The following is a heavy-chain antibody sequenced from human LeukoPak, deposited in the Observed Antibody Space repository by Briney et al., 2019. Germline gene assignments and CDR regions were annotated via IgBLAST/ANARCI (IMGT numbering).Heavy chain of an antibody. J-gene: IGHJ4*02. V-gene: IGHV3-30*02. CDR1: GFTFSSYG. CDR2: IRYDGSNK. Sequence: GGSLRLSCAASGFTFSSYGMHWVRQAPGKGLEWVAFIRYDGSNKYYADSVKGRFTISRDNSKNTLYLQMSSLRAEDTAVYYCARDSKYGYYFDYWGQGTLVTVSS. D-gene: IGHD2/OR15-2a*01. CDR3: ARDSKYGYYFDY.